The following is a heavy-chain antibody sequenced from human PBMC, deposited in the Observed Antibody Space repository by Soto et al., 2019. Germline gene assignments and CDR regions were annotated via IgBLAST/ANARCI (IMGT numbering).Heavy chain of an antibody. Sequence: EVQLAESGGGLAQPGGSQRLSCAASGFTLSGYAMDWVRQAPGKGLEYVSGISSNGVGTYYVNSVQGRFTISRDNSKNTVYLQMGSLRPEDMAVYYCARRARPDFYYMDVWGKGTTVTVSS. V-gene: IGHV3-64*01. D-gene: IGHD6-6*01. CDR3: ARRARPDFYYMDV. J-gene: IGHJ6*03. CDR2: ISSNGVGT. CDR1: GFTLSGYA.